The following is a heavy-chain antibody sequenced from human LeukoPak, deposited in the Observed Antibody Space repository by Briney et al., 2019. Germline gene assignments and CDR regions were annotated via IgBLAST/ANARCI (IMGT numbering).Heavy chain of an antibody. V-gene: IGHV4-39*01. D-gene: IGHD3-22*01. J-gene: IGHJ4*02. CDR2: IYYSGST. Sequence: SETLSLTCTVSGGSISSSSYYWGWIRQPPGKGLEWIGSIYYSGSTYYNPSLKSRVTISVDTSKNQSSLKLSSVTAADTAVYYCARVIVVVFAVDYWGQGTLVTVSS. CDR1: GGSISSSSYY. CDR3: ARVIVVVFAVDY.